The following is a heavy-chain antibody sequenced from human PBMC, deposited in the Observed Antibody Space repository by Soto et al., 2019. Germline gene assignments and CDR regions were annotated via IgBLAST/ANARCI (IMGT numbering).Heavy chain of an antibody. CDR1: GYTFTSYG. CDR2: ISAYNGNT. D-gene: IGHD2-21*02. J-gene: IGHJ5*02. Sequence: GASVNVSCKASGYTFTSYGISWVRQAPGQGLEWMGWISAYNGNTNYAQKLQGRVTMTTDTSTSTAYMELRSLRSDDTAVYYCARVSLGTADNWFDPWGQGTLDTVSS. V-gene: IGHV1-18*01. CDR3: ARVSLGTADNWFDP.